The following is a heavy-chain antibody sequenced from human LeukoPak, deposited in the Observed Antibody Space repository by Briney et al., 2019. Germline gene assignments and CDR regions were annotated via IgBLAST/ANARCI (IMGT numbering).Heavy chain of an antibody. V-gene: IGHV3-23*01. Sequence: GGSLRLSGAASGFTFSTYAMTWVRQAPGKGLEWVSGISGSVDNTYYADSVKGRFTISRDSSKNTLFLQMNSLRAEDTAVYSCAKAADSGYDLDYWGQGTLVTVSS. CDR2: ISGSVDNT. CDR3: AKAADSGYDLDY. CDR1: GFTFSTYA. J-gene: IGHJ4*02. D-gene: IGHD5-12*01.